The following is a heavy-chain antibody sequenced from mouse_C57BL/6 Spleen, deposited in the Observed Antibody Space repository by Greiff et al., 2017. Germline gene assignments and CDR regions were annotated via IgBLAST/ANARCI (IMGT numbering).Heavy chain of an antibody. J-gene: IGHJ4*01. CDR3: ASELGQAMDY. D-gene: IGHD4-1*01. V-gene: IGHV1-52*01. CDR1: GYTFTSYW. CDR2: IDPSDSET. Sequence: VQLKQPGAELVMPGASVKLSCKASGYTFTSYWMHWVKQRPIQGLEWIGNIDPSDSETHYNQKFKDKATLTVDKSSSTAYMQLSSLTSEDSAVYYCASELGQAMDYWGQGTSVTVSS.